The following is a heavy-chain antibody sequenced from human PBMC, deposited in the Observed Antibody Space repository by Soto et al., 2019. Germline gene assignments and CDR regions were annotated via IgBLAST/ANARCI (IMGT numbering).Heavy chain of an antibody. CDR2: IRSKANSYAT. J-gene: IGHJ4*02. Sequence: GGSLRLSCAASGFTFSGSAMHWVRQASGKGLEWVGRIRSKANSYATAYAASVKGRFTISRDDSKNTAYLQMNSLKTEDTAVYFCTSQTIAVAGRDYWGQGTLVTVSS. V-gene: IGHV3-73*01. D-gene: IGHD6-19*01. CDR1: GFTFSGSA. CDR3: TSQTIAVAGRDY.